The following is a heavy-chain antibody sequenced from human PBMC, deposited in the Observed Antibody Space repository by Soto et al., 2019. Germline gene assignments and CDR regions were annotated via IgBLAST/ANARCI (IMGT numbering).Heavy chain of an antibody. CDR2: LPEIGTNT. V-gene: IGHV3-23*01. CDR1: GFTFSNYG. J-gene: IGHJ4*02. CDR3: AKKSGVGATWYFDY. Sequence: GGSLRLSCAASGFTFSNYGMSWVRQAPGKGLEWVSALPEIGTNTYYADSVKGRFTISRDNSKNTLFLQINNLRAGDTAVYYCAKKSGVGATWYFDYWGQGTMVTVYS. D-gene: IGHD1-26*01.